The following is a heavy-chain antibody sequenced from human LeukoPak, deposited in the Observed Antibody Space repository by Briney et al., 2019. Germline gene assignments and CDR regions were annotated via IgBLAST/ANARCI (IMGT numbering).Heavy chain of an antibody. CDR1: GYSFTSYW. V-gene: IGHV5-51*01. Sequence: GESLKISCKGSGYSFTSYWIGWVRQMPGKGLEWMGIIYPGGSDTRYSPSFQGQVTISADKSISTAYLQWSSLKASDPAMYYCARLSTYYDFWSGSPDAFDIWGQGTMVTVSS. CDR2: IYPGGSDT. D-gene: IGHD3-3*01. CDR3: ARLSTYYDFWSGSPDAFDI. J-gene: IGHJ3*02.